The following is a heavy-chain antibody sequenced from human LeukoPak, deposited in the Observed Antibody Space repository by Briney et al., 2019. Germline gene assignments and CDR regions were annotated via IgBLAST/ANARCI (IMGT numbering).Heavy chain of an antibody. CDR3: AKGPYYYDSSAYHYGAFDI. CDR2: ISGSGGST. CDR1: GFTFSSYA. J-gene: IGHJ3*02. V-gene: IGHV3-23*01. Sequence: GGSLRLSCAASGFTFSSYAMSWVRQAPGKGLEWVSTISGSGGSTYHADSVKGRFTNSRDNSKNTLYLQMNSLRAEDTAVYYCAKGPYYYDSSAYHYGAFDIWGQGTMVTVSS. D-gene: IGHD3-22*01.